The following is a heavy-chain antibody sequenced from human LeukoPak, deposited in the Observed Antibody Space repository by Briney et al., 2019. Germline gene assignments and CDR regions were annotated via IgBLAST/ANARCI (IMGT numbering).Heavy chain of an antibody. CDR2: IYDGVHT. D-gene: IGHD3-22*01. CDR3: ARARCDTCGYES. CDR1: GFAVSNNY. V-gene: IGHV3-66*02. J-gene: IGHJ5*02. Sequence: GGSLRLSCAASGFAVSNNYMSWVRPAPGKGLEWVAVIYDGVHTDYADSVKGRSTISRDSSKNTLYLQMNSLRPEDTAEYYCARARCDTCGYESWGQGTLVTVSS.